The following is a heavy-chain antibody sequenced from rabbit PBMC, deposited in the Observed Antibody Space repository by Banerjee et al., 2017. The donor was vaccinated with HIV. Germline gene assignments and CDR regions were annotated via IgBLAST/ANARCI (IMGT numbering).Heavy chain of an antibody. Sequence: QEHLEESGGDLVKPGASLTLTCKASGIDFIAYYYMSWVRQAPGKGLEWIGYIDPVFGTTYYANWVNGRFSFSRENTQNTVSLQLNSLTAADTATYFCARDLAGVIGWNFNLWGPGTLVTVS. V-gene: IGHV1S43*01. J-gene: IGHJ4*01. D-gene: IGHD4-1*01. CDR1: GIDFIAYYY. CDR3: ARDLAGVIGWNFNL. CDR2: IDPVFGTT.